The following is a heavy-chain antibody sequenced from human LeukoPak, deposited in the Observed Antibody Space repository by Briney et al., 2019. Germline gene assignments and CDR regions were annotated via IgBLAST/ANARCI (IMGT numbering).Heavy chain of an antibody. CDR2: ISSSSSYI. Sequence: GGSLRLSCAASGFTFSSYSMNWVRQAPGKGLEWVSSISSSSSYIYYADSVKGRFTISRDNAKNSLYLQMNSLRAEDTAVYYCAKEQYYDIPFDIWGQGTMVTVSS. D-gene: IGHD3-9*01. J-gene: IGHJ3*02. CDR3: AKEQYYDIPFDI. CDR1: GFTFSSYS. V-gene: IGHV3-21*01.